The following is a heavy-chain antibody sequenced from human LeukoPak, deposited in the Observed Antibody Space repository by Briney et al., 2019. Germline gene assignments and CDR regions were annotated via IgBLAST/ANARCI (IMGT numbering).Heavy chain of an antibody. Sequence: ASVKVSRKASGYTFTSYGISWVRQAPGQGLEWMGWISAYNGNTNYAQKLQGRVTMTTDTSTSTAYMELRSLRSDDTAVYYCARDWCGGDCYSGPGSYWGQGTLVTVSS. CDR3: ARDWCGGDCYSGPGSY. D-gene: IGHD2-21*02. CDR2: ISAYNGNT. V-gene: IGHV1-18*01. J-gene: IGHJ4*02. CDR1: GYTFTSYG.